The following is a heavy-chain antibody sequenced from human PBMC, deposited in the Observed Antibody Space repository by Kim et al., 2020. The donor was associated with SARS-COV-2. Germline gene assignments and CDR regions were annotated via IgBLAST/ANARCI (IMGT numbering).Heavy chain of an antibody. V-gene: IGHV4-39*01. CDR3: ASRIAVAGTFDY. Sequence: SYAPSLTSRVTISVDTSKNQFSLKLSAVTAADTAVYYCASRIAVAGTFDYWGQGTLVTVSS. J-gene: IGHJ4*02. D-gene: IGHD6-19*01.